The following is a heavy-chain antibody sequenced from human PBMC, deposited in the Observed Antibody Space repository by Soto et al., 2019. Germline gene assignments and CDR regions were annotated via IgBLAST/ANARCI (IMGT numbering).Heavy chain of an antibody. Sequence: SETLSLTCTVSGGSISSYYWSWIRQPPGKGLEWIGYIYYSGSTNYNPSLKSRVTISVDTSKNQFSLKLSPVTAADTAVYYCATLAARPDYYYMDVWGKGTTVTVSS. V-gene: IGHV4-59*08. CDR1: GGSISSYY. CDR3: ATLAARPDYYYMDV. D-gene: IGHD6-6*01. CDR2: IYYSGST. J-gene: IGHJ6*03.